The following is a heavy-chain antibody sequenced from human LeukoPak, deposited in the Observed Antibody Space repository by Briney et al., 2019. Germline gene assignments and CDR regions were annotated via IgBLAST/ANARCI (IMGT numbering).Heavy chain of an antibody. J-gene: IGHJ3*02. Sequence: SETLSLTCTVSGDSISSGAYYWTWIRRPPGKGLEWIGYIYRSGTTFFKPSLKSRVSISMDKSKNQFSLKLNSVTAADTAVYYCARPRRTNDGFDIWGQGTMVTVSS. CDR2: IYRSGTT. CDR3: ARPRRTNDGFDI. V-gene: IGHV4-30-2*01. CDR1: GDSISSGAYY. D-gene: IGHD1-14*01.